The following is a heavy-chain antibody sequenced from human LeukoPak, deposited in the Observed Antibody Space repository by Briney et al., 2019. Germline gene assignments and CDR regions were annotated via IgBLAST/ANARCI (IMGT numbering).Heavy chain of an antibody. V-gene: IGHV3-7*03. CDR3: ARNNGMDV. CDR1: GFALSSHW. J-gene: IGHJ6*02. Sequence: GGSLRHSCAASGFALSSHWMTWVRQVPGRGPEWVANVNRDGSETYYLDSVMGRFTISKDNAKNSLYLQMNSLRAEDTALYHCARNNGMDVWGQGTTVIVSS. CDR2: VNRDGSET.